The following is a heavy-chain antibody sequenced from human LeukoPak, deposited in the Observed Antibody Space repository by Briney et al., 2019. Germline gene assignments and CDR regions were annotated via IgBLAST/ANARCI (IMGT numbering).Heavy chain of an antibody. D-gene: IGHD6-19*01. CDR3: ATNEGYSSGWYGVGVGY. V-gene: IGHV4-59*08. CDR2: IYYSGST. J-gene: IGHJ4*02. CDR1: GGSISSYY. Sequence: SSETLSLTCTVSGGSISSYYWSWIRQPPGKGLEWIGYIYYSGSTNYNPSLKSRVTISVDTSKNQFSLKLSSVTAADTAVYYCATNEGYSSGWYGVGVGYWGQGTLVTVSS.